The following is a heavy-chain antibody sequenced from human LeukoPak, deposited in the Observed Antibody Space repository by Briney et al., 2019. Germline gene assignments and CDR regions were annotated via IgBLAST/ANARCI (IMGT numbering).Heavy chain of an antibody. CDR3: AREGVYYDILTGLKQNWFDP. Sequence: ASVKVSCKASGYTFTNYGISWVRQAPGQGLEWMGWISAYNGNTNYTQRFQGRVTMTRDMSTSTVYMELSSLRSEDTAAYYCAREGVYYDILTGLKQNWFDPWGQGTLVTVSS. CDR2: ISAYNGNT. V-gene: IGHV1-18*01. D-gene: IGHD3-9*01. CDR1: GYTFTNYG. J-gene: IGHJ5*02.